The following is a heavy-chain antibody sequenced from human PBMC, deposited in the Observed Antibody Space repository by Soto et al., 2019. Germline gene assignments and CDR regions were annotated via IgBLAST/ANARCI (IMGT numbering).Heavy chain of an antibody. V-gene: IGHV3-30*18. Sequence: QVQLVESGGGVVQPGRSLRLSCAASGFTFSSYGMHWVRQAPGKGLEWVAVISYDGSNKYYADSVKGRFTISRDNSKNPRYLQMSSLRAGDTAVYDCGKAQVRVVGAAAFDCWGQGTLVTVSS. CDR2: ISYDGSNK. CDR3: GKAQVRVVGAAAFDC. J-gene: IGHJ4*02. D-gene: IGHD2-15*01. CDR1: GFTFSSYG.